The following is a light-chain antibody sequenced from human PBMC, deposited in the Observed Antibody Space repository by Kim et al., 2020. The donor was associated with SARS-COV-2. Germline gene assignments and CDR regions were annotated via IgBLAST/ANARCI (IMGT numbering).Light chain of an antibody. CDR3: QTWDSSTVV. CDR2: QDG. V-gene: IGLV3-1*01. CDR1: RFGDKY. J-gene: IGLJ2*01. Sequence: SVSPGQTASITCSGDRFGDKYVCWYQLKPGQSPVLVIYQDGKRPSGIPERFSGSNSGITATLTIRETQAVDEADYYCQTWDSSTVVFGGGTQLTVL.